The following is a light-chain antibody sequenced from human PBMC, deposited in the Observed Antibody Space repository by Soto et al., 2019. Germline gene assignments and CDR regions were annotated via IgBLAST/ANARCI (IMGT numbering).Light chain of an antibody. CDR3: SSYTSSNTVV. J-gene: IGLJ2*01. Sequence: QSALTQSASVSGSPGQSITISCTGTSSDVGAYNYVSWYQQHPGKAPKLMIYEVRSRPSGISTRFSGSKSGNTASLTISGLQAEDEAHYYCSSYTSSNTVVFGGGTKVTVL. CDR2: EVR. CDR1: SSDVGAYNY. V-gene: IGLV2-14*01.